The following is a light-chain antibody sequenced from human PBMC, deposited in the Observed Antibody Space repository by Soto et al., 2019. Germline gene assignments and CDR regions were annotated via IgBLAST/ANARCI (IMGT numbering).Light chain of an antibody. V-gene: IGLV2-8*01. Sequence: QSALTQPPSASGSPGQSVTISCAGTSSDVGGYNYVSWYQQYPGKVPKLMIYEVSERPSGVPDRFSGSKSGNTAFLTISGLQAEDEADYYCSSYTSSSTLPWVFGGGTKLTVL. J-gene: IGLJ3*02. CDR3: SSYTSSSTLPWV. CDR2: EVS. CDR1: SSDVGGYNY.